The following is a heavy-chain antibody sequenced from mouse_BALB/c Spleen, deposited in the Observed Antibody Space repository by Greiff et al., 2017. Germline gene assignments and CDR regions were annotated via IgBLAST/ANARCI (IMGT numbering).Heavy chain of an antibody. V-gene: IGHV1-31*01. CDR1: GYSFTGYY. CDR3: ARSYGNYYYAMDY. CDR2: INPYNGAT. J-gene: IGHJ4*01. Sequence: VQLQQSGPELVKPGASVKISCKASGYSFTGYYMHWVKQSHVKSLEWIGRINPYNGATSYNQNFKDKASLTVDKSSSTAYMELHSLTSEDSAVYYCARSYGNYYYAMDYWGQGTSVTVSS. D-gene: IGHD2-1*01.